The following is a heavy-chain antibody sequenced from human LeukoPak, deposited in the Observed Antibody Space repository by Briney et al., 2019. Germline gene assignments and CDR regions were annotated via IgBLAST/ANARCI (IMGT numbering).Heavy chain of an antibody. Sequence: GGSLRLSCAVSGFTFNSYAMSWVRQAPGKGLEWVSAISGSGGSTYYADSVKGRFTISRDNSKNTLYLQMNSLRAEDTAVYYCAKDPGGSRPYYYFDYWGQGTLVTVSS. CDR1: GFTFNSYA. CDR2: ISGSGGST. CDR3: AKDPGGSRPYYYFDY. V-gene: IGHV3-23*01. J-gene: IGHJ4*02. D-gene: IGHD1-26*01.